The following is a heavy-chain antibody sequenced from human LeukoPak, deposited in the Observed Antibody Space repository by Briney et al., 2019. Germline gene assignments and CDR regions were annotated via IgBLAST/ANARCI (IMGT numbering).Heavy chain of an antibody. V-gene: IGHV3-23*01. Sequence: GGSLRLSCAGSGFTFSSNPLSWVRQAPGKGLEWVSAISGSGGNTHYGDSVRGRFTISRDNSKNTLYLQMNSLRAEDTAVYYCAKYVVVTSSYYFDYWGQGTLVTVSS. CDR3: AKYVVVTSSYYFDY. J-gene: IGHJ4*02. CDR2: ISGSGGNT. D-gene: IGHD2-21*02. CDR1: GFTFSSNP.